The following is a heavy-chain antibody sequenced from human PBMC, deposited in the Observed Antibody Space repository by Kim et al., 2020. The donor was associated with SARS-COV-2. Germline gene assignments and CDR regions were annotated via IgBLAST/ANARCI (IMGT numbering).Heavy chain of an antibody. CDR3: AQSSAVAGPFDY. D-gene: IGHD6-19*01. Sequence: PYRPSLKSRFTITKDTSENQVVITMTNMDPVDTATYYCAQSSAVAGPFDYWGQGTLVTVSS. J-gene: IGHJ4*02. V-gene: IGHV2-5*01.